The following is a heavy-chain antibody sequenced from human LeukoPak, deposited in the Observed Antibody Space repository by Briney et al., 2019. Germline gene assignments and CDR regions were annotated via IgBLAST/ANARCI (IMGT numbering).Heavy chain of an antibody. J-gene: IGHJ4*02. CDR1: GGSISSYY. Sequence: PSETLSLTCTVSGGSISSYYWSWIRQPPGKGLEWIGYIYYSGSTNYNPSLKSRVTISVDTSKNQFSLKLSSVTAADTAVYYCARGGAVEMATIASPDYWGQGTLVTVSS. D-gene: IGHD5-24*01. CDR2: IYYSGST. V-gene: IGHV4-59*01. CDR3: ARGGAVEMATIASPDY.